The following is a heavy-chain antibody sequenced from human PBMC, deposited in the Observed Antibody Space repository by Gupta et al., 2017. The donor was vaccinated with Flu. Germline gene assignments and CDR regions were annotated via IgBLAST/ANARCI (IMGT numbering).Heavy chain of an antibody. CDR3: AKELNSNGYNSYFDN. D-gene: IGHD6-19*01. CDR1: GFPFSRVG. CDR2: VSADGITK. V-gene: IGHV3-30*18. Sequence: QVQLVASGAGVVQPGRAVRLSCAASGFPFSRVGMYWVRQAPGQGLEWVAVVSADGITKYYADAVKGRFTISRDNSRNTMYLQMNSLRAEDTAVYYCAKELNSNGYNSYFDNWGQGTLVTASS. J-gene: IGHJ4*02.